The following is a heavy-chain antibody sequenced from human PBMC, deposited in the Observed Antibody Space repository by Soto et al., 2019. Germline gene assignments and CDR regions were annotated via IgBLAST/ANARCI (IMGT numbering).Heavy chain of an antibody. CDR1: GYTFTSYG. Sequence: QVQLVQSGAEVKKPGASVKVSCKASGYTFTSYGISWVRQAPGQGLEWMGWISAYNGNTNYAQKLQGRVTMTTDTSTRTAYMELRSLRSDDTAVYYCARIPRRLIRYFDWLFDYWGQGTLVTVSS. CDR3: ARIPRRLIRYFDWLFDY. V-gene: IGHV1-18*01. J-gene: IGHJ4*02. D-gene: IGHD3-9*01. CDR2: ISAYNGNT.